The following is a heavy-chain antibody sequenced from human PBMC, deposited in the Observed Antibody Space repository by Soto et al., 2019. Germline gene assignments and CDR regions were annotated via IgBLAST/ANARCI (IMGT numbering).Heavy chain of an antibody. D-gene: IGHD3-9*01. CDR3: ARSVILTGGLPFDP. CDR2: IYHSGSA. CDR1: GDSIKTNYW. V-gene: IGHV4-4*02. J-gene: IGHJ5*02. Sequence: PSETLSLTCLVSGDSIKTNYWWAWVRQPPGQGLEWIGEIYHSGSAIYTPSLKSRVTLSLDESKNEFSLNVDSVTAADTAVYYCARSVILTGGLPFDPWGQGTLVTVSS.